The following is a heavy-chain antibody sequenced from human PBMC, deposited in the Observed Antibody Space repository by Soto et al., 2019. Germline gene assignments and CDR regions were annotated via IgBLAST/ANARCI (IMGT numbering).Heavy chain of an antibody. D-gene: IGHD3-16*01. J-gene: IGHJ4*02. CDR3: ARWDGGDSFFYY. Sequence: SETLSLTCTVSGGSISYYYWTWIRQPPGKGLEWTGYIYYSGSTNYNPSLNRRLTISLDTSKNQFSLKLSSVTAADTAVYYCARWDGGDSFFYYWGQGTLVTVSS. CDR1: GGSISYYY. V-gene: IGHV4-59*01. CDR2: IYYSGST.